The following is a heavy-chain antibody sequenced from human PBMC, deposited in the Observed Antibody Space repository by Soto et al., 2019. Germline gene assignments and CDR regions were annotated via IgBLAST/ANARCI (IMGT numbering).Heavy chain of an antibody. CDR2: ISANNGNS. D-gene: IGHD1-1*01. Sequence: QVQLVQSGDAVKKPGASVKVSCKASGYTFTSYGISWVRQAHGQGLEWMGRISANNGNSNYAQKLQCRVTMTTESSTSTADMELRSRRYEETAVYYCALGTFAGDYDGMVVCGQGTTGT. CDR3: ALGTFAGDYDGMVV. J-gene: IGHJ6*02. CDR1: GYTFTSYG. V-gene: IGHV1-18*01.